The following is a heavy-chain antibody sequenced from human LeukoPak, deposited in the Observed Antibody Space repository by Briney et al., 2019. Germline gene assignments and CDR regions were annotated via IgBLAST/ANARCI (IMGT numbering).Heavy chain of an antibody. CDR3: ARAELNIVVVPASRGFDY. Sequence: SSETLSLTCAVYGGSFSGYYWSWIRQPPGKRLEWIGEINHSGSTNYNPSLKSRVTISVDTSKNQFSLKLSSVTAADTAVYYCARAELNIVVVPASRGFDYWGQGTLVTVSS. D-gene: IGHD2-2*01. J-gene: IGHJ4*02. CDR2: INHSGST. V-gene: IGHV4-34*01. CDR1: GGSFSGYY.